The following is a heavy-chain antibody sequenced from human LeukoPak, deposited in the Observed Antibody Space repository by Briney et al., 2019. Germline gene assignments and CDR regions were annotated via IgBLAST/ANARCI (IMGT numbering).Heavy chain of an antibody. J-gene: IGHJ4*02. CDR2: VYFNGNT. V-gene: IGHV4-59*12. CDR1: GGSMTNYY. D-gene: IGHD3-22*01. CDR3: ARGRAYYDSTGYYY. Sequence: PSETLSLTCTVSGGSMTNYYWSWIRHPPGKGLVWIGRVYFNGNTKYSPSLKSRVTISIDTSKNQFSLKLSSVTAADTAVYYCARGRAYYDSTGYYYWGQGALVTVSS.